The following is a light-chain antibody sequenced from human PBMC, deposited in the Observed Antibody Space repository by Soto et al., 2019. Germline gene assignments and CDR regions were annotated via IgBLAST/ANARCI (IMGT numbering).Light chain of an antibody. V-gene: IGKV3-11*01. CDR1: QRVCNF. J-gene: IGKJ1*01. CDR3: QQRSNLPRT. CDR2: DAS. Sequence: EMVLTQSQATLSLATGERATLSCRASQRVCNFLAWYQQKPCQDPRLLLYDASNRATGHPGRFSGSVSGPDFSLTISRREPEDFAVYSFQQRSNLPRTFGKATKVEIK.